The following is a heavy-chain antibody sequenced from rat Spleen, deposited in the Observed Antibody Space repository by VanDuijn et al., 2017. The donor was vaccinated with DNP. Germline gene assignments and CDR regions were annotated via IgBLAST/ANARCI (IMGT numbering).Heavy chain of an antibody. D-gene: IGHD1-11*01. CDR1: RFTFNSYW. CDR2: ISTVGDNG. V-gene: IGHV5-31*01. J-gene: IGHJ2*01. Sequence: EVQLVESGGDLVQPGRSLKLSCVASRFTFNSYWMTWTRQVPGKGLEWVASISTVGDNGVYRDSVKGRFTISRDNAKSSLYLQMISLKSEDSATYYCAKAGGYSPWYFDYWGQGVMVTVSS. CDR3: AKAGGYSPWYFDY.